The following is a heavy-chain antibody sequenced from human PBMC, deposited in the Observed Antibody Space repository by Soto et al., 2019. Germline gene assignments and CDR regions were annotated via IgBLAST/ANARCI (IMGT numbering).Heavy chain of an antibody. CDR2: ISAYNGNT. CDR3: ARVPPGTTGTTDY. J-gene: IGHJ4*02. Sequence: ASVKVSCKASGYTFTSYGISWVRQAPGKGLEWMGWISAYNGNTNYAQKLQGRVTMTTDTSTSTPYMELRSLRSDDTAVYYCARVPPGTTGTTDYWGQGTLVTVSS. V-gene: IGHV1-18*01. D-gene: IGHD1-1*01. CDR1: GYTFTSYG.